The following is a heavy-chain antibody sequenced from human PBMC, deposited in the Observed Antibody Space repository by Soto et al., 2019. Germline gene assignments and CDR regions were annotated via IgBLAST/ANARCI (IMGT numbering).Heavy chain of an antibody. J-gene: IGHJ4*02. V-gene: IGHV4-30-4*01. Sequence: QVKLRESGPGLVKPSQTRSLTCTVSGDSISSGDYYWSWIRQPPGKGLEWIGCVYYSGNTYYNPSIKRRFSISVETTKNKFTRRQSSMPITNTGAYYRARDTQRYSILAGPLEYWGLGTLVTVSS. D-gene: IGHD6-13*01. CDR3: ARDTQRYSILAGPLEY. CDR1: GDSISSGDYY. CDR2: VYYSGNT.